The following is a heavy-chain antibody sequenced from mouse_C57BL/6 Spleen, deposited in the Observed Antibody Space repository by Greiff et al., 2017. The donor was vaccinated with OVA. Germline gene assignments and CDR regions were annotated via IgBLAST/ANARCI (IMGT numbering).Heavy chain of an antibody. Sequence: QVQLQQPGAELVKPGASVKLSCKASGYTFTSYWMHWVKQRPGQGLEWIGMIHPNSGSTNYNEKFKGKATLTVDKSSSTAYMQLSSLTSEDSAVYYCAREGVREYVDGWGTGTTVTVSA. D-gene: IGHD2-5*01. V-gene: IGHV1-64*01. CDR1: GYTFTSYW. CDR2: IHPNSGST. CDR3: AREGVREYVDG. J-gene: IGHJ1*03.